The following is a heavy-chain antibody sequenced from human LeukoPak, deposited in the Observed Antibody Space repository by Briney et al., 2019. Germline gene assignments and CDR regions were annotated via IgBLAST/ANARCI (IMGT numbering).Heavy chain of an antibody. J-gene: IGHJ4*02. CDR1: GYTFTTYS. Sequence: ASVKVSCKTSGYTFTTYSIHWVRQAPGQGLEWMAWINVGNGNTKYPQNFQGRLTITTDTSASTAYMELSSLRSEDTALYFCARDLIVYGSGSYFDYWGQGTLVTVSS. CDR3: ARDLIVYGSGSYFDY. D-gene: IGHD3-10*01. V-gene: IGHV1-3*01. CDR2: INVGNGNT.